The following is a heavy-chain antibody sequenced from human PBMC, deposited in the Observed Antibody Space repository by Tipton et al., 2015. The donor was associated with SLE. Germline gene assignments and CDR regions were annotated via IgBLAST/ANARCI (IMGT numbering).Heavy chain of an antibody. CDR3: VVESATAVG. CDR2: IKSDGSDT. CDR1: GFIGSSVW. J-gene: IGHJ4*02. D-gene: IGHD2-21*02. Sequence: SLRLSCEASGFIGSSVWMHWVRQAPGKGLMWVSRIKSDGSDTSYADSVKGRFTISRDTAKNTLHLQMNSLSAEDTALYYCVVESATAVGGGQGTLVTVSS. V-gene: IGHV3-74*01.